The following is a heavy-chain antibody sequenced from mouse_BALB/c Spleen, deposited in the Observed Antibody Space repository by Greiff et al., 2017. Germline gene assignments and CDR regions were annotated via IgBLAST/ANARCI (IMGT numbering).Heavy chain of an antibody. CDR1: GFTFSDYY. Sequence: EVQRVESGGGLVKPGGSLKLSCAASGFTFSDYYMYWVRQTPEKRLEWVATISDGGSYTYYPDSVKGRFTISRDNAKNNLYLQMSSLKSEDTAMYYCARDEYYGSSRGDDWGQGTSVTVSS. J-gene: IGHJ4*01. V-gene: IGHV5-4*02. CDR3: ARDEYYGSSRGDD. D-gene: IGHD1-1*01. CDR2: ISDGGSYT.